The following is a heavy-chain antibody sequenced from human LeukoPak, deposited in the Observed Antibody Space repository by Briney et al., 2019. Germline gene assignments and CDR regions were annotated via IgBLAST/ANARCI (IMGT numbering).Heavy chain of an antibody. D-gene: IGHD3-10*01. V-gene: IGHV3-23*01. CDR1: GFTFSSYA. J-gene: IGHJ4*02. CDR2: ISGSGGST. CDR3: AKNRPQLLWFGELFLFDY. Sequence: GGSLRLSCAASGFTFSSYAMSWVRQAPGKGLEWVSAISGSGGSTYYADSVKGRFTISRDNSKNTLYLQMNSLRAEDTAVYYCAKNRPQLLWFGELFLFDYWGQGALVTVSS.